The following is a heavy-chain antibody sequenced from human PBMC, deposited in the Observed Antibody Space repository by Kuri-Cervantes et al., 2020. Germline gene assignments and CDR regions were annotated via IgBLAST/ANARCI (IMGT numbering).Heavy chain of an antibody. V-gene: IGHV4-39*01. D-gene: IGHD6-19*01. Sequence: SETLSLTCTVSGGSISSSSYYWGWIRQPPGKGLEWIGSIYYSGSTYYNPSLKSRVTISVDTSKNQFSLKLSSVTAADTAVYYCARRPHRAGSFDYWGQGTLVTVSS. CDR1: GGSISSSSYY. J-gene: IGHJ4*02. CDR2: IYYSGST. CDR3: ARRPHRAGSFDY.